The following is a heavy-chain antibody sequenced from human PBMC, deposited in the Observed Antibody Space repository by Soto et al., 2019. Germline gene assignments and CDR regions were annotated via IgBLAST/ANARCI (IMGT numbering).Heavy chain of an antibody. D-gene: IGHD1-26*01. V-gene: IGHV1-3*05. J-gene: IGHJ4*02. CDR1: GYTFTSYP. CDR3: VRNLRSVTYWEFDY. Sequence: QVQLVQSGAEEKKPGASVKVSCKPSGYTFTSYPMHWVRQAPGQRLEWMGWINAGNGNTKYSQKFQGRVTLTRDTSASTAYMELSSLTSEDTAVYNCVRNLRSVTYWEFDYWGQGTLVTVSS. CDR2: INAGNGNT.